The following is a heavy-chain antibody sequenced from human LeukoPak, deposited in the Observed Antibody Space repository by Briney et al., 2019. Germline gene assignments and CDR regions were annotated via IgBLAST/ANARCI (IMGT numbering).Heavy chain of an antibody. V-gene: IGHV3-23*01. Sequence: GGSLRLSCAASGFTFSSYAMSWVRQAPGKGLEWVSAISGSGGSTYYADSVKGRFTISRDNSKNTLYLQMNSLRAEDTAVYYCAILPGEYYDIPHEAFDIRGQGTMVTVSS. J-gene: IGHJ3*02. D-gene: IGHD3-9*01. CDR3: AILPGEYYDIPHEAFDI. CDR2: ISGSGGST. CDR1: GFTFSSYA.